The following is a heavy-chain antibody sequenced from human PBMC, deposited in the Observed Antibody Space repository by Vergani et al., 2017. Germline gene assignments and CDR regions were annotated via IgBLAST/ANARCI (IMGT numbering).Heavy chain of an antibody. V-gene: IGHV3-30*18. J-gene: IGHJ4*02. CDR3: AKTTLLWFGELPYYFDY. Sequence: QVQLVESGGGVVQPGRSLRLSCAASGFTFSSYGMHWVRQAPGKGLEWVAVISYDGSNKYYADSVKGRFTISRDNSKNTLYLQMNSLRAEDTAVYYCAKTTLLWFGELPYYFDYWGQGTLVTVSS. CDR2: ISYDGSNK. D-gene: IGHD3-10*01. CDR1: GFTFSSYG.